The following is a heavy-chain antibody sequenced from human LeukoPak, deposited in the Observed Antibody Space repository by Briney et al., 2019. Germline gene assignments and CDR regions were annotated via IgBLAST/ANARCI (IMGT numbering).Heavy chain of an antibody. CDR1: GFTFSDFY. CDR3: VRDISGYYFDY. D-gene: IGHD3-22*01. J-gene: IGHJ4*02. V-gene: IGHV3-11*05. CDR2: ISTTSSYT. Sequence: KPGGSLRLCCVASGFTFSDFYMSWIRQAPGKGLEWVAYISTTSSYTNYADSVKGRFTISRDNAKNSLYLQMNSLRAEDTALYYCVRDISGYYFDYWGQGTLVTVSS.